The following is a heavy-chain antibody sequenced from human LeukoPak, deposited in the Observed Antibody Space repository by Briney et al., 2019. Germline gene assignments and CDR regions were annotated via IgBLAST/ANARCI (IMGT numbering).Heavy chain of an antibody. CDR2: INPNTGDT. CDR3: ARSSRVGNGEYPDY. V-gene: IGHV1-2*02. J-gene: IGHJ4*02. CDR1: GYTFTGYY. D-gene: IGHD3-10*01. Sequence: GASVKVSCKASGYTFTGYYMHWVRKTPGQGLEWMGWINPNTGDTNYGRKFQGRVTMTRDTSINTAYMELRSLRSDDTAVYYCARSSRVGNGEYPDYWGQGTLVTVSS.